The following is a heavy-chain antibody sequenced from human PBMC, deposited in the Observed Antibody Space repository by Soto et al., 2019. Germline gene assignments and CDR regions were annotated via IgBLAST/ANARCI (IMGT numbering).Heavy chain of an antibody. D-gene: IGHD1-1*01. CDR1: GYSFTSYW. Sequence: GESLKISCKGSGYSFTSYWISWVRQMPGKGLEWMGRIEPSDSYTNYSPSFQGHVTISADKSISTAYLQWSSLKASGTAMYYCARHVEGTTGTTAEGMDVWGQGTTVTDSS. V-gene: IGHV5-10-1*01. CDR2: IEPSDSYT. CDR3: ARHVEGTTGTTAEGMDV. J-gene: IGHJ6*02.